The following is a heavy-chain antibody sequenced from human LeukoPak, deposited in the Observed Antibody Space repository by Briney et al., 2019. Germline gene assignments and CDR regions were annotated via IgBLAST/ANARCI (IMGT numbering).Heavy chain of an antibody. CDR3: ASSVVRGDKGSIDY. CDR1: GFTFSSYG. D-gene: IGHD3-10*01. CDR2: IWYDGSNI. V-gene: IGHV3-33*01. J-gene: IGHJ4*02. Sequence: PGRSLRLSCAASGFTFSSYGMHWVRQAPGKGLEWVAVIWYDGSNIYYADSVKGRFTISRDNSKNTLYLQMNSLRAEDRAVYYCASSVVRGDKGSIDYWGQGALVTVSS.